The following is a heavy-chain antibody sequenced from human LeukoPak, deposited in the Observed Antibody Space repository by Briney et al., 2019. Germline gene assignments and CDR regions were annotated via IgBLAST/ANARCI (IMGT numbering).Heavy chain of an antibody. CDR2: FIPIFGTA. Sequence: ASVKVSCKASGGTFSSYAISWVRQAPGQGLEWMGGFIPIFGTANYAQKFQGRVTITADESTSTAYMELSSLRSEDTAVYYCARGDSSGSYGSFDYWGQGTLVTVSS. CDR1: GGTFSSYA. V-gene: IGHV1-69*13. D-gene: IGHD1-26*01. J-gene: IGHJ4*02. CDR3: ARGDSSGSYGSFDY.